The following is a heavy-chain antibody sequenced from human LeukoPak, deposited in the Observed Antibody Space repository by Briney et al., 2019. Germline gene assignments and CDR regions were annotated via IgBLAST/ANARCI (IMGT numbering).Heavy chain of an antibody. CDR3: ASSTNYDFWSGYYGFDY. V-gene: IGHV4-39*01. Sequence: SETLSLTCTVSGGSSSSSSYYWGWIRQPPGKGLEWIGSIYYSGSTYYNPSLKSRVTISVDTSKNQFSLKLSSVTAADTAVYYCASSTNYDFWSGYYGFDYWGQGTLVTVSS. CDR1: GGSSSSSSYY. D-gene: IGHD3-3*01. J-gene: IGHJ4*02. CDR2: IYYSGST.